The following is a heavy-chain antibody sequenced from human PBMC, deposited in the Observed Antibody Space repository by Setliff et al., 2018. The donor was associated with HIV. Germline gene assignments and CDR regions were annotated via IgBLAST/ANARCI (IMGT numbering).Heavy chain of an antibody. D-gene: IGHD1-26*01. V-gene: IGHV3-23*01. CDR2: ISPSGGDT. Sequence: GESLKISCAASGFTFSKYAMNWVRQAPGKGLEWVSNISPSGGDTVYADSVKGRFTISRDNSQNTVYLQMNSLRVEDTAVYYCAKSLGTNYFDYWGQGTLVTVSS. CDR1: GFTFSKYA. CDR3: AKSLGTNYFDY. J-gene: IGHJ4*02.